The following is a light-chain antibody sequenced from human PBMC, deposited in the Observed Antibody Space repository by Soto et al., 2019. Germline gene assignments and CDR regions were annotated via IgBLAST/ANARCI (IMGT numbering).Light chain of an antibody. J-gene: IGLJ3*02. V-gene: IGLV1-44*01. CDR3: AAWDDSLNGRV. Sequence: QSVLTQPPSVSGAPGQRVTISCTGSNSNIGSENVNWYQQLPGTAPKLLIYRNNQRPSGVPDRFSGSKSGTSASLAISGLQSEDEADYYCAAWDDSLNGRVFGGGTKLTVL. CDR1: NSNIGSEN. CDR2: RNN.